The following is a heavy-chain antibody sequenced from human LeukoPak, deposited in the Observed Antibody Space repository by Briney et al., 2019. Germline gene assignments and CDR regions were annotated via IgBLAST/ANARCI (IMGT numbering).Heavy chain of an antibody. CDR2: INHSGST. CDR3: ARDRAGMGYYFDY. Sequence: SETLSLTCAVYGGSFSGYYWSWIRQPPGKGLEWIGAINHSGSTNYNPSLKSRVTISVDTSKNQFSLKLSSVTAADTAVYYCARDRAGMGYYFDYWGQGTLVTVSS. D-gene: IGHD1-26*01. J-gene: IGHJ4*02. CDR1: GGSFSGYY. V-gene: IGHV4-34*01.